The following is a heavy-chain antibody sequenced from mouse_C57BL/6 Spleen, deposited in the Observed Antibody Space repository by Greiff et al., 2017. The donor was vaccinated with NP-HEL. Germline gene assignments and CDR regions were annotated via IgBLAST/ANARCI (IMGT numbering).Heavy chain of an antibody. CDR3: ARPSGTRGYFDV. J-gene: IGHJ1*03. Sequence: EVKLVESGGDLVKPGGSLKLSCAASGFTFSSYGMSWVRQTPDKRLEWVATISSGGSYTYYPDSVKGRFTISRDNAKNTLYLQMSSLKSEDTAMYYCARPSGTRGYFDVWGTGTTVTVSS. CDR1: GFTFSSYG. CDR2: ISSGGSYT. D-gene: IGHD4-1*01. V-gene: IGHV5-6*02.